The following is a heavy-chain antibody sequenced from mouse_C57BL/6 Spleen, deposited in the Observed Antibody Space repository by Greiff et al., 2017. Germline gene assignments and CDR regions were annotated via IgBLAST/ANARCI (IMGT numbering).Heavy chain of an antibody. CDR2: INPYNGGT. CDR3: ARRGREYFDV. J-gene: IGHJ1*03. CDR1: GYTFTDYY. V-gene: IGHV1-19*01. Sequence: EVQLQQSGPVLVKPGASVKMSCKASGYTFTDYYMNWVKQSHGKSLEWIGVINPYNGGTSYNQKFKGKATLTVDKSSSTAYMELNSLTSEDSAVYYCARRGREYFDVWGTGTTVTVSS.